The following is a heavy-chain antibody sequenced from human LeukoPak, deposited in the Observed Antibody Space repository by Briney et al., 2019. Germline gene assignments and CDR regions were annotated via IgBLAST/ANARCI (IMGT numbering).Heavy chain of an antibody. CDR3: ARGDAVGPLGY. Sequence: SETLSLTCAVYGGSFSGYYWSLIRQPPGKGLEWIGEINHSGSTNYNPSLKSRVTISVDTSKNQFSLKLSSVTAADTAVYYCARGDAVGPLGYWGQGTLVTVSS. V-gene: IGHV4-34*01. J-gene: IGHJ4*02. D-gene: IGHD6-19*01. CDR2: INHSGST. CDR1: GGSFSGYY.